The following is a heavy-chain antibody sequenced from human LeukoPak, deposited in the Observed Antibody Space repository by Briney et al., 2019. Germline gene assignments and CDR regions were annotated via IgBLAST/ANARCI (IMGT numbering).Heavy chain of an antibody. Sequence: SETLSPTCTVSGGSISSSSYYWGWIRQPPGKGLEWIGSIYYSGSTYYNPSLKSRVTISVDTSKNQFSLKLSSVTAADTAVYYCAGRTIFGVGRTGYAYYWGQGTLVTVSS. CDR2: IYYSGST. V-gene: IGHV4-39*01. J-gene: IGHJ4*02. CDR3: AGRTIFGVGRTGYAYY. D-gene: IGHD3-3*01. CDR1: GGSISSSSYY.